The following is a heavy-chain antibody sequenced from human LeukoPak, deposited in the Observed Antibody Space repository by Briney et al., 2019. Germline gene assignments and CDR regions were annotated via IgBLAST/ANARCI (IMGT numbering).Heavy chain of an antibody. D-gene: IGHD2-2*01. J-gene: IGHJ1*01. CDR1: GYTFTGYY. Sequence: GASVKVSCKASGYTFTGYYMHWVRQAPGQGLEWMGWINPNSGGTNYAQKFQGRVTMTRDTSISTAYMELSRLRPDDTAVYYCARPYCSSTSCYLHFQHWGQGTLVTVSS. CDR2: INPNSGGT. V-gene: IGHV1-2*02. CDR3: ARPYCSSTSCYLHFQH.